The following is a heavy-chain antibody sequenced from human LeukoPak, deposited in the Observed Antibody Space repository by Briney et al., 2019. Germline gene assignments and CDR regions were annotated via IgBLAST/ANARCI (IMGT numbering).Heavy chain of an antibody. CDR3: ASGGYCSSSICYYFNAFDI. J-gene: IGHJ3*02. CDR2: ISSGGSTI. Sequence: GGSLRLSCTASGFTFSSHEMNWVRQAPGKGLEWLSYISSGGSTIYYPDSMKGRFSISRDNAKNSLFLQMNSLRAEDTAVYYCASGGYCSSSICYYFNAFDIWGQGTMVTVSS. D-gene: IGHD2-2*01. CDR1: GFTFSSHE. V-gene: IGHV3-48*03.